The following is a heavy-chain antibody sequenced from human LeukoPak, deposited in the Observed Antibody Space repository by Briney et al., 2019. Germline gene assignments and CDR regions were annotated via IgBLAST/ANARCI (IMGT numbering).Heavy chain of an antibody. D-gene: IGHD3-22*01. CDR1: GFTFSDHS. Sequence: GGSLSLSCVASGFTFSDHSMMWVRQAPGKGLEWVSSISSSSSYIYYADSVKGRFTISRDNAKNSLYLQMNSLRAEDTAVYYCASAEDSSGYLAEYFQHWGQGTLVTVSS. J-gene: IGHJ1*01. V-gene: IGHV3-21*01. CDR2: ISSSSSYI. CDR3: ASAEDSSGYLAEYFQH.